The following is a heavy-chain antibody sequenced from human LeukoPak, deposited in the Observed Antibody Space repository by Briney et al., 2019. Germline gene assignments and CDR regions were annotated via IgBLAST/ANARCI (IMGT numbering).Heavy chain of an antibody. V-gene: IGHV3-23*01. D-gene: IGHD1-26*01. CDR3: AKQSAGVTTGYFDY. J-gene: IGHJ4*02. CDR1: GFTFSAYA. Sequence: GGSLRLSXAASGFTFSAYAMSWVRQAPGKGLEWVSSISDSAGSTYYAASVTGRFTISRDSSRTTLYLQVNSLRAEDTAVYYCAKQSAGVTTGYFDYWGQGTLVTVSS. CDR2: ISDSAGST.